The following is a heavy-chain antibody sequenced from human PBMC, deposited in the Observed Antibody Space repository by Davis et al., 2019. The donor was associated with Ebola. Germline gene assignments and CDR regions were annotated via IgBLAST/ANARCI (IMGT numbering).Heavy chain of an antibody. CDR3: ARDGNSAAIHYLDY. CDR1: GFTFSSYA. V-gene: IGHV3-30-3*01. CDR2: ISHDGSTK. D-gene: IGHD2-2*02. Sequence: GEFLKISCAASGFTFSSYAMHWVRQAPGKGLEWVATISHDGSTKLYADSVKGRFTISRDNSKNALFLQMDSPRPEDTAVYYCARDGNSAAIHYLDYWGQGTLVTVSA. J-gene: IGHJ4*02.